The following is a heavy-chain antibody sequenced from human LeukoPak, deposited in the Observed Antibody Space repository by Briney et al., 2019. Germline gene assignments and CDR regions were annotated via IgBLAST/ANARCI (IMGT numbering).Heavy chain of an antibody. CDR3: ARPRYGSGSLDS. V-gene: IGHV4-34*01. D-gene: IGHD3-10*01. CDR1: GESFSGHY. Sequence: PSETLSLTCAVYGESFSGHYWTWIRHPPGSGLEWIGEINHSGSTTFNPSFNNRVTISVDTSKNQFSLKLTSVTAADTAVYYCARPRYGSGSLDSWGQGTLVTVSS. J-gene: IGHJ4*02. CDR2: INHSGST.